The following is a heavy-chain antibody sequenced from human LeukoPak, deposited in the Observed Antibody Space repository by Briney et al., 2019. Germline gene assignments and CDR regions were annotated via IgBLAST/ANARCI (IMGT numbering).Heavy chain of an antibody. Sequence: PSETLSLTCAVSGGSISSSNWWSWVRQPPGKGLEWIGEIYHSGSTNYNPSLQSRVTISVDTSENQFSLKLSSVTAADTAVYYCASKTYGSGSYTYWGQGTLVTVSS. CDR1: GGSISSSNW. CDR2: IYHSGST. CDR3: ASKTYGSGSYTY. J-gene: IGHJ4*02. V-gene: IGHV4-4*02. D-gene: IGHD3-10*01.